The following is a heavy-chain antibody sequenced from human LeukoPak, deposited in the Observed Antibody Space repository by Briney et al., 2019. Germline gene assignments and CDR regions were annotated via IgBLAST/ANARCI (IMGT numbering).Heavy chain of an antibody. D-gene: IGHD2-2*01. J-gene: IGHJ6*02. CDR2: IKQDGSEK. CDR3: ARDLRYCSSTSCLMSGMDV. CDR1: GFSFSMYW. Sequence: GGSLRLSCADSGFSFSMYWMSWVRQAPGKGLEWVANIKQDGSEKYYVDSVKGRFTISRGNAKNSLYLQMNSLRAEDTAVYYCARDLRYCSSTSCLMSGMDVWGQGTTVTVSS. V-gene: IGHV3-7*01.